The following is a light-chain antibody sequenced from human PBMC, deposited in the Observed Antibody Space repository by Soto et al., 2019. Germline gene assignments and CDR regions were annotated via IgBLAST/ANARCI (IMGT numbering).Light chain of an antibody. CDR2: GDS. Sequence: QSVLTQPPSVSGAPGQRVTISCTGSSSNIGAGYGVHWYIQLPGTAPKLLVYGDSNRPSGVPDRFSGYKSDTSASLAITGLQAEDEADYYCHSYDSSLSGVIFGGGTKVTVL. V-gene: IGLV1-40*01. J-gene: IGLJ2*01. CDR1: SSNIGAGYG. CDR3: HSYDSSLSGVI.